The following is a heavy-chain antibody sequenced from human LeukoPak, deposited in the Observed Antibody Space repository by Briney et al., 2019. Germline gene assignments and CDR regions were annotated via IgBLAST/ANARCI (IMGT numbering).Heavy chain of an antibody. CDR2: IKQDGSEK. CDR1: GFTFSSYW. J-gene: IGHJ5*02. V-gene: IGHV3-7*01. D-gene: IGHD3-22*01. CDR3: ARESYDSSGYDNWFDP. Sequence: GGSLRLSCAASGFTFSSYWMSWVRQAPGKGLEWVANIKQDGSEKYYVDSVKGGFTISRDNAKTSLYLQMNSLRAEDTAVYYCARESYDSSGYDNWFDPWGQGTLVTVSS.